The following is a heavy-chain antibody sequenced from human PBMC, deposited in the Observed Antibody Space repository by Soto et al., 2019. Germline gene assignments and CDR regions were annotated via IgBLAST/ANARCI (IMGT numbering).Heavy chain of an antibody. CDR1: GGTFSSYT. D-gene: IGHD6-13*01. J-gene: IGHJ4*02. CDR2: IIPILGIA. Sequence: QVQLVQSGAEVKKPGSSVKVSCKASGGTFSSYTISWVRQAPGQGLEWMGRIIPILGIANYAQKFQGRVTINADKSTSTAYMELSSLTSEDTAVYYCAREYGNSSLYFDYWGQGTLITVSS. V-gene: IGHV1-69*08. CDR3: AREYGNSSLYFDY.